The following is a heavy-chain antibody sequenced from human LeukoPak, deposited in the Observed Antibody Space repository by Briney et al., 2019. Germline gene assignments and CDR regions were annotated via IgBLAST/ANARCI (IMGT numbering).Heavy chain of an antibody. J-gene: IGHJ3*02. V-gene: IGHV4-34*01. D-gene: IGHD3-3*01. CDR3: ARVPPFGVVIEAFDI. CDR2: INHSGST. Sequence: SETLSPTCAVYGGSFSGYYWSWIRQPPGKGLEWIGEINHSGSTNYNPSLKSRVTISVDTSKNQFSLKLSSVTTADTAVYYCARVPPFGVVIEAFDIWGQGTMVTVSS. CDR1: GGSFSGYY.